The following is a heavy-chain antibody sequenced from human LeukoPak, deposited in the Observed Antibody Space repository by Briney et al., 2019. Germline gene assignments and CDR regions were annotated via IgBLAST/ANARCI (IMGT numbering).Heavy chain of an antibody. V-gene: IGHV1-18*01. CDR3: ARANYGSGSYYIDY. J-gene: IGHJ4*02. Sequence: ASVKVSCKASGYTFTSYGISWVGQAPGQGLEWMGWISAYNGNTNYAQKLQGRVTMTTDTSTSTDYMELRSLRSDDTAVYYCARANYGSGSYYIDYWGQGTLVTVSS. D-gene: IGHD3-10*01. CDR2: ISAYNGNT. CDR1: GYTFTSYG.